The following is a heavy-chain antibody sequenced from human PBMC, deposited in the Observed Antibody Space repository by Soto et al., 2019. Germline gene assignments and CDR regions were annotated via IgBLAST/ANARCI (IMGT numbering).Heavy chain of an antibody. CDR2: ISVYNGDT. V-gene: IGHV1-18*01. CDR1: GYTFNSYG. CDR3: ARDLGAVTFSTYYYGMDV. J-gene: IGHJ6*02. D-gene: IGHD4-4*01. Sequence: QVQLVQSGAEVKKPGASVKVSCKASGYTFNSYGISWVRQAPGQGLEWMGWISVYNGDTNYAQKFQGRVTMTTDKSTSTASMELRSLRSDDTAVYYSARDLGAVTFSTYYYGMDVWGQGTTVTV.